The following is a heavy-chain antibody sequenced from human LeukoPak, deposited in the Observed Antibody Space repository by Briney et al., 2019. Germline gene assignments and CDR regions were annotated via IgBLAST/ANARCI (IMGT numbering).Heavy chain of an antibody. Sequence: PGGSLRLSCAASGFTFSSYDMHWVRQATGKGLEWVSAIGTAGDTYYPGSVKGRFTISRENAKNSLYLQMNSLRAEDTAVYYCARGKGYSSSSPFDYWGQGTLVTVSS. D-gene: IGHD6-6*01. J-gene: IGHJ4*02. CDR3: ARGKGYSSSSPFDY. CDR2: IGTAGDT. CDR1: GFTFSSYD. V-gene: IGHV3-13*01.